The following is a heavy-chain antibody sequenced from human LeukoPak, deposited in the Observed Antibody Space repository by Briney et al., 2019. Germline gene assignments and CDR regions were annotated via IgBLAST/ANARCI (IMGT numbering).Heavy chain of an antibody. V-gene: IGHV3-48*01. Sequence: GGSLRLSCTASGFTFSTYSLHWVRQAPGKGLEGVSFISGTSSTIYYADSVKGRFTVSRDNAKNSLFLQMNSLRAEDTAVYYCARDPLYHYESGSLDFYFDYWGQGTPVTVSS. CDR2: ISGTSSTI. J-gene: IGHJ4*02. CDR3: ARDPLYHYESGSLDFYFDY. CDR1: GFTFSTYS. D-gene: IGHD3-10*01.